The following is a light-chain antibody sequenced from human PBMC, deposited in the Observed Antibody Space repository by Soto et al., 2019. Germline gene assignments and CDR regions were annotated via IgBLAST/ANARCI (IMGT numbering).Light chain of an antibody. Sequence: EIVLTQSPGTLSLSPGERATLSCRASQSVSSSYLDWYQQKPGQAPRLLIYGASSRATGIPDRVSGSGYGTAVTRTSSRREPEDFAVYYWQQYGSSPWTFGQGTKVESK. V-gene: IGKV3-20*01. J-gene: IGKJ1*01. CDR1: QSVSSSY. CDR2: GAS. CDR3: QQYGSSPWT.